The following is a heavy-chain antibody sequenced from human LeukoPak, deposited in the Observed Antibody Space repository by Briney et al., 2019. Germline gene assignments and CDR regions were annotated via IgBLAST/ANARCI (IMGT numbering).Heavy chain of an antibody. CDR1: GGTFSSYA. Sequence: SVKVSCKASGGTFSSYAISWVRQAPGQGLEWMGGIIPIFGTANYAQKFQGRVTITTDESTSTAYMELSSLRSEDTAVYYCARASRITILGQGGYFDYWGQGTLVTVSS. D-gene: IGHD3-3*01. V-gene: IGHV1-69*05. CDR3: ARASRITILGQGGYFDY. CDR2: IIPIFGTA. J-gene: IGHJ4*02.